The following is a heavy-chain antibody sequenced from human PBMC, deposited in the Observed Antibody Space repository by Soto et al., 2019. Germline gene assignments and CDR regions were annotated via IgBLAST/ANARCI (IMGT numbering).Heavy chain of an antibody. Sequence: EVQLVESGGGLVQPGGSLRLSCAASGFTFSSYEMNWVRQAPGKGLEWVSYISSSGSTIYYAVSVKGRFTISRDNAKNSLYLQMNSLRAEDTAVYYCARSAPQSIAAAGKLDYWGQGTLVTVSS. CDR3: ARSAPQSIAAAGKLDY. D-gene: IGHD6-13*01. CDR2: ISSSGSTI. J-gene: IGHJ4*02. CDR1: GFTFSSYE. V-gene: IGHV3-48*03.